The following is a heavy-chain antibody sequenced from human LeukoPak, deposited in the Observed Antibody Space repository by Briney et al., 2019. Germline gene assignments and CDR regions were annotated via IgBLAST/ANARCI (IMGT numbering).Heavy chain of an antibody. D-gene: IGHD3-10*01. CDR2: IYYSGAT. CDR3: ARHEYDSGSYYVLGY. CDR1: GGSISNGNYY. V-gene: IGHV4-39*01. Sequence: SETLSLTCTVSGGSISNGNYYWGWIRPPPGKGLEWIGTIYYSGATYYNPSLTSRLTLSVDTSRNQFTLTLTSVAYYDTAFYYCARHEYDSGSYYVLGYWGQGALVTVSS. J-gene: IGHJ4*02.